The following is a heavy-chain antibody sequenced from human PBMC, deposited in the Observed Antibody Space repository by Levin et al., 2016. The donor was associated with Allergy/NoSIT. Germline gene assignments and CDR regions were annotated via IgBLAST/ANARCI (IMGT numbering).Heavy chain of an antibody. CDR3: ARTLRRDYYDSSGYYYDAIAFDI. CDR1: GFTFSSYS. J-gene: IGHJ3*02. V-gene: IGHV3-21*01. Sequence: GGSLRLSCAAAGFTFSSYSMNWVRQAPGKGLEWVSSISSSSSYIYYADSVKGRFTISRDNAKNSLYLQMNSLRAEDTAVYYCARTLRRDYYDSSGYYYDAIAFDIWGQGTMVTVSS. D-gene: IGHD3-22*01. CDR2: ISSSSSYI.